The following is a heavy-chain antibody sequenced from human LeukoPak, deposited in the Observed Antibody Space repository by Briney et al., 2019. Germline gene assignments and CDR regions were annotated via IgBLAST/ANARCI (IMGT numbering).Heavy chain of an antibody. D-gene: IGHD5-12*01. Sequence: SETLSLTCTVSGGSIGTYYWSWIRQPPGKGLEWIGYIYHSGDTKYNPSLKSRVTISVDTSKNQFSLRLRAVTAADTAVYYCAREGYSGHDFIYWGQGTLVTVSS. V-gene: IGHV4-59*01. CDR3: AREGYSGHDFIY. J-gene: IGHJ4*02. CDR1: GGSIGTYY. CDR2: IYHSGDT.